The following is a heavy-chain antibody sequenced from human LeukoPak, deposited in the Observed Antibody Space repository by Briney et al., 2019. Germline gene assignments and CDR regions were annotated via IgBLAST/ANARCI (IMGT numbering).Heavy chain of an antibody. CDR3: VKVRGSSSWSRPFDY. D-gene: IGHD6-13*01. CDR1: GGSVSSGSYY. Sequence: ETLSLTCTVSGGSVSSGSYYWSWIRQPPGKGLEYVSAISSNGGSTYYADSVKGRFTISRDNSKNTLYLQMSSLRAEDTAVYYCVKVRGSSSWSRPFDYWGQGTLVTVSS. CDR2: ISSNGGST. V-gene: IGHV3-64D*06. J-gene: IGHJ4*02.